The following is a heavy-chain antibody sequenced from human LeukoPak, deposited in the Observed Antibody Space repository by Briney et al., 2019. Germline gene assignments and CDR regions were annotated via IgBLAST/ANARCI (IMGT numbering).Heavy chain of an antibody. D-gene: IGHD3-22*01. J-gene: IGHJ6*03. CDR1: GFTFGDYA. Sequence: PGGSLRLSCTASGFTFGDYAMSWFRQAPGKGLEWVGFIRSKAYGGTTEYAASVKGRFTISRDDSKSIAYLQMNSLKTEDTAVYYCTRYPLYDSSGYKTYYYYYYMDVWGKGTTVTVSS. V-gene: IGHV3-49*03. CDR2: IRSKAYGGTT. CDR3: TRYPLYDSSGYKTYYYYYYMDV.